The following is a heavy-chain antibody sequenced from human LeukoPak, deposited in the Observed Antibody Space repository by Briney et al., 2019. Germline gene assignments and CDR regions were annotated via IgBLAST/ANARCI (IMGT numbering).Heavy chain of an antibody. D-gene: IGHD3-10*01. CDR1: GGSISSGGYY. V-gene: IGHV4-61*08. Sequence: PSETLSLTCAVSGGSISSGGYYWSWIRQPPGKGLEWIGYIYYSGSTNYNPSLKSRVTISVDTSKNQFSLKLSSVTAADTAVYYCARDHMVRGEFDPWGQGTLVTVSS. CDR3: ARDHMVRGEFDP. J-gene: IGHJ5*02. CDR2: IYYSGST.